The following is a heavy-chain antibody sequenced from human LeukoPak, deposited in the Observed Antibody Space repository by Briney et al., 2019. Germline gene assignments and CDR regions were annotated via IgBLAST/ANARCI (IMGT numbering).Heavy chain of an antibody. V-gene: IGHV3-48*04. D-gene: IGHD7-27*01. CDR1: GFTFSSYS. CDR3: ARDGDPPLDY. CDR2: ISSSSSTI. J-gene: IGHJ4*02. Sequence: PGGSLRLSCAASGFTFSSYSMNWVRQAPGKGLEWVSYISSSSSTIYYADSVKGRFTISRDNAKNSLYLQMNSLRPEGTAVYYCARDGDPPLDYWGQGTLVTVSS.